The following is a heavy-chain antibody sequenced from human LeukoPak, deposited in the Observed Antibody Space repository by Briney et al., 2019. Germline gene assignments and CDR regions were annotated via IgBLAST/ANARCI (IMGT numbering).Heavy chain of an antibody. CDR3: ARSYSSGWYYFDY. D-gene: IGHD6-19*01. J-gene: IGHJ4*02. Sequence: PSETLSLTCTVSGGSISSYYWSWIRQPPGKGLEWIGYIYYSGSTNYNPSLKSRVTISVDTSENQFSLKLSSVTAADTAVYYCARSYSSGWYYFDYWGQGTLVTVSS. V-gene: IGHV4-59*08. CDR2: IYYSGST. CDR1: GGSISSYY.